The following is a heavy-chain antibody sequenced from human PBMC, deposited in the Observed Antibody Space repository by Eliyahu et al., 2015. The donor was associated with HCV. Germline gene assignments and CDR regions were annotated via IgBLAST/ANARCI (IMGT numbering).Heavy chain of an antibody. CDR1: GGTFSSYA. V-gene: IGHV1-69*01. Sequence: QVQLVQSGAEVKKPGSSVKVSCKASGGTFSSYAIXWVRQAPGQGLEWMGGIIPLFGTANYAQKFQGRVTITADESTRTAYMELSSLRSEDTAVYYCAREANYDSPHAAFDYWGQGTLVTVSS. D-gene: IGHD3-22*01. CDR3: AREANYDSPHAAFDY. J-gene: IGHJ4*02. CDR2: IIPLFGTA.